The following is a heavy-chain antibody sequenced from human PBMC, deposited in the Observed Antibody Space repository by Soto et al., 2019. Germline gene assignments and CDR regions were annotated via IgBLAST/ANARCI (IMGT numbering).Heavy chain of an antibody. CDR1: GFTFSSYG. D-gene: IGHD3-16*01. CDR3: AREGRAISVYDYIWGSYAPVGYFDY. J-gene: IGHJ4*02. V-gene: IGHV3-33*01. CDR2: IWYDGSNK. Sequence: GGSLRLSCAASGFTFSSYGMHWVRQAPGKGLEWVAVIWYDGSNKYYADSVKGRFTISRDNSKNTLYLQMNSLRAEDTAVYYCAREGRAISVYDYIWGSYAPVGYFDYWGQGTLVTVSS.